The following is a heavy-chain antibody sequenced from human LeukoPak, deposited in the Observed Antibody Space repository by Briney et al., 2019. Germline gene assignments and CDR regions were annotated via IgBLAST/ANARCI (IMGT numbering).Heavy chain of an antibody. J-gene: IGHJ5*02. CDR3: ARGGLLWFRNGNWFDP. CDR2: INHSGST. V-gene: IGHV4-34*01. D-gene: IGHD3-10*01. Sequence: SETLSLTCAVYGGSFSGYYWSWIRQPPGRGLEWIGEINHSGSTNYNPSLKSRVTISVDTSKNQFSLKLSSVTAADTAVYSCARGGLLWFRNGNWFDPWGQGTLVTVSS. CDR1: GGSFSGYY.